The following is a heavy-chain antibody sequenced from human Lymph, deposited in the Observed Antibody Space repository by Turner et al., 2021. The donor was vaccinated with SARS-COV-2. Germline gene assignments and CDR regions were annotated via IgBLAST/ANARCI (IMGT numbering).Heavy chain of an antibody. J-gene: IGHJ4*02. CDR3: ARGDYYGSGTYPGKTFAY. D-gene: IGHD3-10*01. Sequence: QVQLVESGGGVVQPGRSLRLSCAAAGCTFRSYAMHWVRQAPGKGLEWVAGISFDGNNKYYTDSVKGRFNISRDNSENTLYLQLNSLRPEDTAVYYCARGDYYGSGTYPGKTFAYWGQGTLVTVSS. CDR1: GCTFRSYA. CDR2: ISFDGNNK. V-gene: IGHV3-30-3*01.